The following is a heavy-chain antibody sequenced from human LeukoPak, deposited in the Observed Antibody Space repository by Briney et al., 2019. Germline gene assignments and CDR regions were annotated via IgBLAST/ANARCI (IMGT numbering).Heavy chain of an antibody. Sequence: ASVKVSCKASGYSFTGYYMHWVRQAPGQGLEWMGWINANSGGTNYAQKFQGRVTMTRDTSISTTYMEVSRLTSDDTAVYYCARGRPESNVVVVAATEFDPWGQGTLVTASS. D-gene: IGHD2-15*01. CDR1: GYSFTGYY. V-gene: IGHV1-2*02. CDR2: INANSGGT. J-gene: IGHJ5*02. CDR3: ARGRPESNVVVVAATEFDP.